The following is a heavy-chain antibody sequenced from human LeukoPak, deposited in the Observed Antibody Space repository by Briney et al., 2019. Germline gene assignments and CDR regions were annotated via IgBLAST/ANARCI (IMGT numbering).Heavy chain of an antibody. Sequence: GGSLRLSCAASGFTFSSYSMNWVRQAPGKGLEWVSSISTSSSYIYYADSVKGRFTISRDNAKNSLYLQMNSLRAEDTAVYYCARSATYGSGTYAFDYWGQGTLVTVSS. CDR3: ARSATYGSGTYAFDY. CDR1: GFTFSSYS. D-gene: IGHD3-10*01. CDR2: ISTSSSYI. J-gene: IGHJ4*02. V-gene: IGHV3-21*01.